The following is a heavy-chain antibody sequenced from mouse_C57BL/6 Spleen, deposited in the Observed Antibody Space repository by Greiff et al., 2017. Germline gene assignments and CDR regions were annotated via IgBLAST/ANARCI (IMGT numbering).Heavy chain of an antibody. CDR2: IDPSDSYT. V-gene: IGHV1-50*01. J-gene: IGHJ2*01. CDR3: ARWGGYYGGDY. Sequence: QVQLQQPGAELVKPGASVKLSCKASGYTFTSYWMQWVKQRPGQGLEWIGEIDPSDSYTNYNQKFKGKATLTVDTSSSTAYMQLSSLTSEDSAVYYCARWGGYYGGDYWGQGTTLTVSS. D-gene: IGHD2-3*01. CDR1: GYTFTSYW.